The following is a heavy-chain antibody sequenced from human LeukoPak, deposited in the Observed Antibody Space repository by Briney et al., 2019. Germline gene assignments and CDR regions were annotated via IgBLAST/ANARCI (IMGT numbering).Heavy chain of an antibody. D-gene: IGHD3-16*01. CDR2: THYSEAP. CDR3: ARGHYDLAP. CDR1: GGSISDHY. Sequence: KTSETLSLTCTVSGGSISDHYWSWIWQPPGKGLEWIAYTHYSEAPNYNPSLNTRVTMSLDMSNNQFSLRLTSVTAADTAVYYCARGHYDLAPWGQGILVTVSS. V-gene: IGHV4-59*08. J-gene: IGHJ5*02.